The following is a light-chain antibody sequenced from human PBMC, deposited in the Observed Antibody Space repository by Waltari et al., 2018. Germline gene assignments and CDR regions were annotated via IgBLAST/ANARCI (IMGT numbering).Light chain of an antibody. CDR2: AAS. Sequence: DLQMTQSPSSLSASVGDRVTISCRASKNIRSYLSWYQQKTGIAPKLVIYAASTLQSGVPSRFSGSGSGTNFTLTITSLQAEDFATYFCQASYTTPYSFGQGTKVEIK. V-gene: IGKV1-39*01. J-gene: IGKJ2*03. CDR3: QASYTTPYS. CDR1: KNIRSY.